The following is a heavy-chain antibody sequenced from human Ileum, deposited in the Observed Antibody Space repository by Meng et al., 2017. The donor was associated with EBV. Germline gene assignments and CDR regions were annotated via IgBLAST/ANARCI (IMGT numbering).Heavy chain of an antibody. CDR2: IYYSGRT. Sequence: RQLQESGQGLVKPSETLSLLCTVSGGPINSSSYYWGWIRQPPGKGLEWIGSIYYSGRTYYNPSLKSRVTISVDTSKNQFSLKLSSVTAADTAVYYCARPIAAAGWFDPWGQGTLVTVSS. CDR1: GGPINSSSYY. CDR3: ARPIAAAGWFDP. J-gene: IGHJ5*02. V-gene: IGHV4-39*01. D-gene: IGHD6-13*01.